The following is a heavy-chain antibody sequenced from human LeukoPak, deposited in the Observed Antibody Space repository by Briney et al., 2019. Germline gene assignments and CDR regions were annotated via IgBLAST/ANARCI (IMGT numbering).Heavy chain of an antibody. CDR2: IYYSGST. V-gene: IGHV4-59*01. CDR3: ARDLIDYDSSGYYDPGSFDI. D-gene: IGHD3-22*01. J-gene: IGHJ3*02. Sequence: PSETLSLTCSVSGGSISSYYWSWIRQPPGKQLEWIGYIYYSGSTNYNPSLKSRVTISVDTSKNQFSLKLSSVTAADTAVYYCARDLIDYDSSGYYDPGSFDIWGQGTMVTVSS. CDR1: GGSISSYY.